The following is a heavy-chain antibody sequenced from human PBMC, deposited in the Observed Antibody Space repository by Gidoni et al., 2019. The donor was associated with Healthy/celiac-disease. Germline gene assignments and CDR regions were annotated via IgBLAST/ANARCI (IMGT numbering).Heavy chain of an antibody. CDR3: AASLDYYDSSGYYPTSGIFDY. CDR2: IVVGSGNT. V-gene: IGHV1-58*02. CDR1: GFTFTSSA. Sequence: QMQLVQSGPEVKKPGTSVKVSCKASGFTFTSSAMQWVRQARGQSLEWIGWIVVGSGNTNYAQKFQERVTITRDMSTSTAYMELSSLRSEDTAVYYCAASLDYYDSSGYYPTSGIFDYWGQGTLVTVSS. D-gene: IGHD3-22*01. J-gene: IGHJ4*02.